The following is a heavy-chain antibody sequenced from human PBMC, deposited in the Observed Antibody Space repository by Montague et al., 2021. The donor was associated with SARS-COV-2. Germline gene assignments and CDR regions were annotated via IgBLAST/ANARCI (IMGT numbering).Heavy chain of an antibody. Sequence: VKPTQTLTLTCTFSGFSLSTSGMCVSWIRQPPGKSLEWLALIXXXXDXYYSTSLKTRLTISKDTSNNQVVLTMTNMDPVDTATYYCARSHYDILTGYYTVFDYWGQGTLVTVSS. CDR2: IXXXXDX. V-gene: IGHV2-70*01. CDR1: GFSLSTSGMC. J-gene: IGHJ4*02. CDR3: ARSHYDILTGYYTVFDY. D-gene: IGHD3-9*01.